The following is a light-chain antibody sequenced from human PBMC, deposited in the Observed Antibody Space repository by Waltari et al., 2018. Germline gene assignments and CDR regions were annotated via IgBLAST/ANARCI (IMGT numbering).Light chain of an antibody. CDR2: VAS. CDR3: LHYSSYPRT. J-gene: IGKJ1*01. Sequence: AIRMTQSPSSFSASTGDRVTITCRASQGISSYLAWYQQKPGKAPKLLIYVASTLQSGVPSRFSCSGSGTDFTLIISCLQSDDFATYYCLHYSSYPRTFGHVTKVEIK. V-gene: IGKV1-8*01. CDR1: QGISSY.